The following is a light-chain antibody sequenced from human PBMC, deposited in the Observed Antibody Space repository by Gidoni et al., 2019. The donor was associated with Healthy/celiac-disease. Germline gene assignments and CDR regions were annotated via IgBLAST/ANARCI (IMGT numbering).Light chain of an antibody. Sequence: IHMTQSPSSLSASVGDRVTITCQASQDISNYLNWYQQKPGKAPKLLIYDASNLETGVPSRFSGSGSGTDFTFTISSLQPEDIATYYCQQYDNLPLTFGGGTKVEIK. CDR1: QDISNY. V-gene: IGKV1-33*01. CDR3: QQYDNLPLT. CDR2: DAS. J-gene: IGKJ4*01.